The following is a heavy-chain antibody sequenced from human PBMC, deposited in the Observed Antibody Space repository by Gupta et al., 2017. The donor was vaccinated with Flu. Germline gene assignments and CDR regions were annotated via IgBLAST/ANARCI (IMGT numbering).Heavy chain of an antibody. V-gene: IGHV3-30*18. D-gene: IGHD5-12*01. CDR3: AKDSGHDTGYALDF. J-gene: IGHJ4*02. Sequence: QVQLVESGGGVVQPGRSLRLSCAATGFSFSSYGMHWVRQAPGKGLEWVAALSYDGSETYYADSLKGRFTISRDNPKDTVYLQMNSLRGDDTAVYYCAKDSGHDTGYALDFWGQGTLVTVSS. CDR2: LSYDGSET. CDR1: GFSFSSYG.